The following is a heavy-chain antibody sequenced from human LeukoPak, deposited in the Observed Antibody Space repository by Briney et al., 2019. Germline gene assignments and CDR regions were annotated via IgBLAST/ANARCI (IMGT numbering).Heavy chain of an antibody. D-gene: IGHD1-26*01. CDR2: MNPNSGNT. CDR1: GYTFTSYD. Sequence: ASVKVSCKASGYTFTSYDINWVRQATGQGLEWMGWMNPNSGNTGYAQKFRGRVTMTRNTSISTAYMELSSLRSEDTAVYYCARAGAGDDYFDYWGQGTLVTVSS. V-gene: IGHV1-8*01. J-gene: IGHJ4*02. CDR3: ARAGAGDDYFDY.